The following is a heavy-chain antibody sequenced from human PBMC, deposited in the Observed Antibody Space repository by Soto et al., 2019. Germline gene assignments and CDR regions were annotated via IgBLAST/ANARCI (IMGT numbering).Heavy chain of an antibody. CDR1: GDAFTNYI. Sequence: QVQLVQSGAEVKKPGSSVKVSCKASGDAFTNYIFDWVRQAPGQGLEWMGGIIPMFGTPKYAQTFQDRVTISADVSTGKAYLELNSLRFDDTAVYYCARGRDQPPVGLYFDSWGEGTRVTVSS. CDR3: ARGRDQPPVGLYFDS. J-gene: IGHJ4*02. V-gene: IGHV1-69*01. CDR2: IIPMFGTP. D-gene: IGHD1-26*01.